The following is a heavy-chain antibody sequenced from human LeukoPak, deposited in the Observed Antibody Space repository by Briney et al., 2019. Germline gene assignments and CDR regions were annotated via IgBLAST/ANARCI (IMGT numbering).Heavy chain of an antibody. D-gene: IGHD1-26*01. CDR3: ARSSVGRTYYPNY. V-gene: IGHV5-51*01. CDR2: IYTGDSET. Sequence: GASLKISCQGSGYSFTSSWIGWVRQLPGKGLEWMGFIYTGDSETRYSPSFQGQVTISADKSISTAYLQWSSLKASDTAMYYCARSSVGRTYYPNYWGQGTLVSVSS. J-gene: IGHJ4*02. CDR1: GYSFTSSW.